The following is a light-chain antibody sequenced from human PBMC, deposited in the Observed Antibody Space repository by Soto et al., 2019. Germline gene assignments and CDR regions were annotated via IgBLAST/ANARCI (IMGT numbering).Light chain of an antibody. CDR3: QQLGAAPYT. J-gene: IGKJ2*01. V-gene: IGKV3-20*01. Sequence: DIVLTQSPATLSLSPGDRATLSCRASRSVPSAYLAWSQHKPGQAPRLLIFDASNRATGIPDRFSGSGSGKDFTLTISRQEPEYFAVYYCQQLGAAPYTFGLGTKREIK. CDR1: RSVPSAY. CDR2: DAS.